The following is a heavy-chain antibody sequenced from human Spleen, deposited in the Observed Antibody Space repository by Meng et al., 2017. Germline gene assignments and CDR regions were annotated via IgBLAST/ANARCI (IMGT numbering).Heavy chain of an antibody. V-gene: IGHV1-69*06. D-gene: IGHD2-2*01. Sequence: SVKVSCKASGGTFSSYAISWVRQAPGQGLEWMGGIIPIFGTANYAQKFQGRVTITADKSTSTAYMELSGLRSEDTAVYYCARDGYLDCSRTNCFDYWGQGALVTVSS. CDR2: IIPIFGTA. CDR1: GGTFSSYA. J-gene: IGHJ4*02. CDR3: ARDGYLDCSRTNCFDY.